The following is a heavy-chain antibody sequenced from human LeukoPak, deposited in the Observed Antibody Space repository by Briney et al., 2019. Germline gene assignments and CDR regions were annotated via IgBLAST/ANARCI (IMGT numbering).Heavy chain of an antibody. V-gene: IGHV3-23*01. D-gene: IGHD6-13*01. Sequence: PGESWKISCAASGFTFSSYAMSWVRQAPGKGLEWVSAISGSGGSTYYADSVKGRFTISRDNSKNTLYLQMNSLRAEDTAVYYCAKDSKIPQQTLDYWGQGALVTVSS. CDR2: ISGSGGST. J-gene: IGHJ4*02. CDR3: AKDSKIPQQTLDY. CDR1: GFTFSSYA.